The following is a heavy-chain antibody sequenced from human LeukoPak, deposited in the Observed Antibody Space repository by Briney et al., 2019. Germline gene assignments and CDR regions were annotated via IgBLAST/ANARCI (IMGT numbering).Heavy chain of an antibody. CDR1: GFTFSTYA. CDR3: ARGKLMGYSSAWDETRIDY. V-gene: IGHV3-23*01. J-gene: IGHJ4*02. D-gene: IGHD6-19*01. Sequence: GGSLRLSCAASGFTFSTYAMSWVRQAPGKGLEWVSTIGGSGGGTYYAESVKGRFIISRDNSKNTLYLQMNSLRPEDTAVYFCARGKLMGYSSAWDETRIDYWGQGTLVTVSS. CDR2: IGGSGGGT.